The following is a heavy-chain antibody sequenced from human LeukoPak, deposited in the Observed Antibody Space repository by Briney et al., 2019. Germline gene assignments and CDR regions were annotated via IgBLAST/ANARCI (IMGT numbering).Heavy chain of an antibody. J-gene: IGHJ3*02. Sequence: SETLSLTCTVSSGSISSSSYYWGWIRQPPGKGLEWIGSIYYSGNTYYNPSLKSRVTISVDTSKNQFSLNLSPVTAADTAVYYCARGRAVTDAFDIWGQGTMVTVSS. CDR2: IYYSGNT. CDR3: ARGRAVTDAFDI. CDR1: SGSISSSSYY. V-gene: IGHV4-39*01. D-gene: IGHD4-17*01.